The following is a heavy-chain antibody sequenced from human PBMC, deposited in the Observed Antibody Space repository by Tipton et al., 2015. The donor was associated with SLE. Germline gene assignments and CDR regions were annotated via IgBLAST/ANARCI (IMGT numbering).Heavy chain of an antibody. Sequence: LSLTCAASGFTFDDYGMSWVRQAPGKGLEWVSGINWNGGSTGYADSVKGRFTISRDNAKNSLYLQMNSLRAEDTALYYCARGTTIFGVVIISPPYYFDYWGQGTLVTVSS. D-gene: IGHD3-3*01. CDR2: INWNGGST. V-gene: IGHV3-20*04. CDR3: ARGTTIFGVVIISPPYYFDY. J-gene: IGHJ4*02. CDR1: GFTFDDYG.